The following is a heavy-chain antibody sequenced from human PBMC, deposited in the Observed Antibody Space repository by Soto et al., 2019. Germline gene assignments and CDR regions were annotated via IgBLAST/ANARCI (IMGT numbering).Heavy chain of an antibody. D-gene: IGHD6-13*01. CDR1: GGSISSYY. CDR2: IYYSGST. V-gene: IGHV4-59*01. Sequence: SETLSLTCTVSGGSISSYYWSWIRQPPGKGLEWIGYIYYSGSTNYNPSLKSRVTISVDTSKNQFSLKLSSVTAADTAVYYCARVIKQQLGLKFIQHNWFDPWGQGTLVTVSS. J-gene: IGHJ5*02. CDR3: ARVIKQQLGLKFIQHNWFDP.